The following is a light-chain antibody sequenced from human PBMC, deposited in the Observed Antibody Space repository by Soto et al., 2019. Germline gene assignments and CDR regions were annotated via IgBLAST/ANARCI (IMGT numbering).Light chain of an antibody. CDR1: QDISNY. CDR2: DAP. J-gene: IGKJ3*01. CDR3: QQYDNLPFT. Sequence: DIQMTQSPSSLSASVGDRVTITCQASQDISNYLNWYQQKPGKAPKVLIYDAPNLETGVPPRFSGTGSGTDFTFTISGLQPEDIATYYCQQYDNLPFTFGPGTTVDFK. V-gene: IGKV1-33*01.